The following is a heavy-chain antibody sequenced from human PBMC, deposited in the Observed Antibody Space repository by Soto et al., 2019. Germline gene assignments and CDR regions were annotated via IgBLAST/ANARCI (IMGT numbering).Heavy chain of an antibody. D-gene: IGHD6-25*01. CDR2: VYSDGQT. CDR3: AREVRGDFSGILDY. J-gene: IGHJ4*02. CDR1: SDSIGRFS. Sequence: SQTLSLTCTVSSDSIGRFSWSWIRQPAGKGLEWIGRVYSDGQTKYGPSLRSRLSISVDTSKNQVSLRLASVTAADTAVYFCAREVRGDFSGILDYWGRGTLVTVSS. V-gene: IGHV4-4*07.